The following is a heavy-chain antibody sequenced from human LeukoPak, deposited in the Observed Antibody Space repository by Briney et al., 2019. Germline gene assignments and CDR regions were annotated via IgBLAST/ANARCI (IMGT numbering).Heavy chain of an antibody. V-gene: IGHV3-33*01. CDR3: AGGSSVYYLKEYYFDY. J-gene: IGHJ4*02. CDR2: IWYDGSNK. D-gene: IGHD3-22*01. CDR1: GFTFSSYG. Sequence: PGGSLRLSCAASGFTFSSYGMHWVRQAPGKGLEWVAVIWYDGSNKYYADSVKGRFTISRDNSKNTLYLQMNSLRAEDTAVYYCAGGSSVYYLKEYYFDYWGQGTLVTVSS.